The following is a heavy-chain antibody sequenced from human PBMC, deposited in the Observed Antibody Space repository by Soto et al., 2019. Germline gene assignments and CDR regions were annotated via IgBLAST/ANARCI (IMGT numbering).Heavy chain of an antibody. CDR3: ARLFGLVTTPNFFFDI. CDR2: IYYSGST. D-gene: IGHD1-26*01. Sequence: QVQLQESGPGLVKPSQTLSLTCTVSGGSISSGGYYWSWIRQHPGKGLEWIGYIYYSGSTYYNPSLKSRVTISVDTSKNQFSLKLSSVTAADTAVYYCARLFGLVTTPNFFFDIWGQGTMVTVSS. CDR1: GGSISSGGYY. J-gene: IGHJ3*02. V-gene: IGHV4-31*03.